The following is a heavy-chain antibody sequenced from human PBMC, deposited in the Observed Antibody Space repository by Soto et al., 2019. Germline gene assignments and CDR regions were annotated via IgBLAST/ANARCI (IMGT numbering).Heavy chain of an antibody. CDR3: ARDYSSGYYWDDY. CDR1: GGPFSSYS. Sequence: GSVKGSFKASGGPFSSYSMNLVRQAPGKGLEWFSSVSSSSSSIYYAYSVKGRFTISRDDAKSSLYLQMNSLRAEDTAVYYCARDYSSGYYWDDYWGQGTMVTVSS. J-gene: IGHJ4*02. V-gene: IGHV3-21*01. D-gene: IGHD3-22*01. CDR2: VSSSSSSI.